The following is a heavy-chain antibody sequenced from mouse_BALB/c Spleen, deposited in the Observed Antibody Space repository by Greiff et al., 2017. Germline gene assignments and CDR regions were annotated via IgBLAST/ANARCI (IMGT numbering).Heavy chain of an antibody. J-gene: IGHJ4*01. V-gene: IGHV5-17*02. CDR2: ISSGSSTI. CDR1: GFTFSSFG. Sequence: EVKLVESGGGLVQPGGSRKLSCAASGFTFSSFGMHWVRQAPEKGLEWVAYISSGSSTIYYADTVKGRFTISRDNPKNTLFLQMTSLRSEDTAMYYCARYSLWDGYAMDYWGQGTSVTVSS. D-gene: IGHD4-1*01. CDR3: ARYSLWDGYAMDY.